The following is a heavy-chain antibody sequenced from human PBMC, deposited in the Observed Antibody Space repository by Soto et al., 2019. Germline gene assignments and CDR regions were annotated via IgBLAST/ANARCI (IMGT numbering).Heavy chain of an antibody. CDR3: ASGYYDSSGYSIDY. V-gene: IGHV1-69*01. Sequence: QVQLVQSGAEVRKPGSSVKVSCQSFGGSFSSYAFSWVRQAPGQGLEWMGGLIVILGTTNYAQKFKGRVTVPADESTSTAYMEVSSLESEDTAIYYCASGYYDSSGYSIDYWGQGPQVTVSS. CDR1: GGSFSSYA. D-gene: IGHD3-22*01. J-gene: IGHJ4*02. CDR2: LIVILGTT.